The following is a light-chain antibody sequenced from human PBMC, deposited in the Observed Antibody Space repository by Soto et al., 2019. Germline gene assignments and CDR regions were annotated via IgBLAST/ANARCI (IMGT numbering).Light chain of an antibody. V-gene: IGLV2-8*01. Sequence: QSALTQPPSASGSPGQSVAISCTGTSSDVGGYNYVSWYQQHPGKAPKLMIYDVNKRPSGVPDRFSGSKSGNTASLTVSGLQGEDEADSYCSSHAGSNNPFVFGPGTKLTVL. CDR3: SSHAGSNNPFV. CDR2: DVN. J-gene: IGLJ1*01. CDR1: SSDVGGYNY.